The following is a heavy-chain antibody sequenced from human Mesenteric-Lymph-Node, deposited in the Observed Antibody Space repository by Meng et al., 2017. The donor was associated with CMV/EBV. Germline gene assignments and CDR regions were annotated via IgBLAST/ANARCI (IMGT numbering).Heavy chain of an antibody. Sequence: SETLSLTCAVYGGSFSGYYWSWIRQPPGKGLEWIGEINHSGSTNYNPSLKSRVTISVDTSKNQFSLRLSSVTAADTAVYYCARGSYSSSWYPYYYYGMDVWGQGTTVTVSS. J-gene: IGHJ6*02. CDR2: INHSGST. CDR3: ARGSYSSSWYPYYYYGMDV. CDR1: GGSFSGYY. D-gene: IGHD6-13*01. V-gene: IGHV4-34*01.